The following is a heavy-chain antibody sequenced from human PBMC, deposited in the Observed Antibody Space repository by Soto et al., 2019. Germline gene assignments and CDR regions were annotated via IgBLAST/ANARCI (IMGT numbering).Heavy chain of an antibody. CDR2: ISASGSNV. CDR1: GSTFSTYV. D-gene: IGHD4-4*01. CDR3: AKGDSDYYFDS. Sequence: GSLLLACSASGSTFSTYVMAWVRQAPGRGLEWVSGISASGSNVFYTDSVKGRFIISRDNSKNTLYLQMNSLRVDDTALYFCAKGDSDYYFDSLGQGTPVTVYS. J-gene: IGHJ4*02. V-gene: IGHV3-23*01.